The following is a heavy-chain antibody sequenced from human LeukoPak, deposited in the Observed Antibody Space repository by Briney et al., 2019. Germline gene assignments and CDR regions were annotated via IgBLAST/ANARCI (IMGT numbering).Heavy chain of an antibody. V-gene: IGHV3-21*04. J-gene: IGHJ4*02. Sequence: GGSLRLSCAAFGFSFSDYSINWVRQAPGKGLEWVSLISSRRSMTHYADAVRGRFTISRDNARNSVYLQMSSLRAEDTAVYYCAKDRAAFDYWGQGTPVTVSS. CDR1: GFSFSDYS. D-gene: IGHD6-25*01. CDR2: ISSRRSMT. CDR3: AKDRAAFDY.